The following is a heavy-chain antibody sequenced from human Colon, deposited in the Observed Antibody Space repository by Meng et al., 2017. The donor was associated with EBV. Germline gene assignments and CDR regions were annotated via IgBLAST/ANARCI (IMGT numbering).Heavy chain of an antibody. CDR3: ASFDHIPRRNYFDY. V-gene: IGHV4-30-4*01. D-gene: IGHD2-21*01. CDR1: GGSMSSGNYY. CDR2: IHHSGSA. Sequence: QVQLQGSGPGLVEPSQTLSLTCSVSGGSMSSGNYYWSWLRQPPGKGLEWIGYIHHSGSAYYNPSLKSRVSISVDTSKNQFSLNLNSMTAADTAVYYCASFDHIPRRNYFDYWGQGTLVTVSS. J-gene: IGHJ4*02.